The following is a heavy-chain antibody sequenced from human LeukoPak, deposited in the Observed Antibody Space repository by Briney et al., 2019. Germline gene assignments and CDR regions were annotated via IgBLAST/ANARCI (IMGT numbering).Heavy chain of an antibody. CDR2: IYYAGST. D-gene: IGHD3-3*01. J-gene: IGHJ4*02. V-gene: IGHV4-39*01. CDR1: GGSISSSSYY. CDR3: ARHFPGRSFWSGYPPGKFDY. Sequence: RTSETLSLTCTVSGGSISSSSYYWGWIRQSPGRGLEWMGTIYYAGSTYYNPSLKGRVTVSVDTSKNEFSLKLTSVTAADTAVYFCARHFPGRSFWSGYPPGKFDYWGQGSLVTVSP.